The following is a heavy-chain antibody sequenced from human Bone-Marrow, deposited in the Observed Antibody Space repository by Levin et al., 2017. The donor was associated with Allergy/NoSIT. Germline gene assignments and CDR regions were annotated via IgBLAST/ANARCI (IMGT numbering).Heavy chain of an antibody. D-gene: IGHD2-2*01. J-gene: IGHJ4*02. CDR1: GFTFSGLS. CDR2: ISSSSSIK. Sequence: LGESLKISCAASGFTFSGLSMSWVRQAPGKGLEWVSYISSSSSIKYYADSVKGRFTISRDNAKGSLYLQMSSLRVEDTAVYYCARNLPAADYWGRGTLVTVSS. V-gene: IGHV3-48*01. CDR3: ARNLPAADY.